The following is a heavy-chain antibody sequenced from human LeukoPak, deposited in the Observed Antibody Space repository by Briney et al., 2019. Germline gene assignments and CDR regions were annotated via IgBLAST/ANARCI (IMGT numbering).Heavy chain of an antibody. Sequence: GGSLRLSCAASGFTFSSYSMNWVRQAPGKGLEWVGRIKSKTDGGTTDYAAPVKGRFTISRDDSKNTLYLQMNSLKTEDTAVYYCTTVGEAYYYDSSGYYRPYNWFDPWGQGTLVTVSS. V-gene: IGHV3-15*07. CDR1: GFTFSSYS. D-gene: IGHD3-22*01. CDR3: TTVGEAYYYDSSGYYRPYNWFDP. J-gene: IGHJ5*02. CDR2: IKSKTDGGTT.